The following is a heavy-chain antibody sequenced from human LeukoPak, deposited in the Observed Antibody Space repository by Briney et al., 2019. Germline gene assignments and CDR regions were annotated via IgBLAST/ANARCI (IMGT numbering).Heavy chain of an antibody. D-gene: IGHD3-10*01. CDR3: ARARLLLWFGESTSGPDY. V-gene: IGHV1-46*01. Sequence: ASVKVSCKASGYTFTSYYMHWVRQAPGQGLEWMGIINPSGGSTSYAQRFQGRVTMTRGTSTSTVYMELSSLRSEDTAVYYCARARLLLWFGESTSGPDYWGQGTLVTVSS. CDR1: GYTFTSYY. CDR2: INPSGGST. J-gene: IGHJ4*02.